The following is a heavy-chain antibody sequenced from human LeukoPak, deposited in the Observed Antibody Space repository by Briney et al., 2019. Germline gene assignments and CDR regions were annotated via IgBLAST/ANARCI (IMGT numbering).Heavy chain of an antibody. CDR3: ARHRRIAAAGLYYYYGMDV. CDR1: GGSISSYY. D-gene: IGHD6-13*01. CDR2: IYYSGGT. Sequence: ASETLSLTSTVGGGSISSYYWSWLRQPRGKGLEWVGYIYYSGGTNYNPSLKSRVTISVDKSNNHFSLKLSSVTAADTAVYYCARHRRIAAAGLYYYYGMDVWGQGTTVTVSS. V-gene: IGHV4-59*08. J-gene: IGHJ6*02.